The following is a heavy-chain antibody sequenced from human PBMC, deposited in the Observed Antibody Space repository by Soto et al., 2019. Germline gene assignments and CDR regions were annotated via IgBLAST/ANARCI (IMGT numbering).Heavy chain of an antibody. CDR2: ISWNSGSI. Sequence: GGSLRLSCAASGFTFDDYAMHWVRQAPGKGLEWVSGISWNSGSIGYADSVKGRFTISRDNAKNSLYLQMNSLRAEDTALYYCAKDYSGDLVPAEYFQHWGQGTLVTVSS. V-gene: IGHV3-9*01. CDR1: GFTFDDYA. J-gene: IGHJ1*01. CDR3: AKDYSGDLVPAEYFQH. D-gene: IGHD4-17*01.